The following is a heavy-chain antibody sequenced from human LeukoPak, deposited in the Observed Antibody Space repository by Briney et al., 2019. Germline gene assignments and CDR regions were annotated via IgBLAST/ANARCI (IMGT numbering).Heavy chain of an antibody. Sequence: PSETLSLTCAVYGGSFSGYYWSWIRQPPGKGLEWIGEINHSGSTNYNPSLKSRVTISVDTSKNQFSLKLSSVTAADTAVYYCARVDRYDLYFDYWGQGTLVTVSS. V-gene: IGHV4-34*01. D-gene: IGHD3-3*01. J-gene: IGHJ4*02. CDR3: ARVDRYDLYFDY. CDR1: GGSFSGYY. CDR2: INHSGST.